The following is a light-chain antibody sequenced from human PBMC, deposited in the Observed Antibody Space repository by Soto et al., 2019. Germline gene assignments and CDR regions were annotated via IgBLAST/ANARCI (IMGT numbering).Light chain of an antibody. CDR2: SDS. V-gene: IGLV1-44*01. CDR3: ASWDDSLSGVV. Sequence: QSVLTQPPSASGTPGQRVTISCSGSSSNIGSNTVSWYQQLPGTAPKLLIYSDSQGPSGVPDRFSGSKSGTSASLAISGLRSEDEGDYACASWDDSLSGVVFGGGTTLTVL. CDR1: SSNIGSNT. J-gene: IGLJ2*01.